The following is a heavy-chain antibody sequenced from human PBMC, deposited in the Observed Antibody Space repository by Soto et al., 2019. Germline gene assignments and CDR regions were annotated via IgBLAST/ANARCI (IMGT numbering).Heavy chain of an antibody. D-gene: IGHD3-3*01. CDR2: IYHNGST. J-gene: IGHJ4*02. CDR1: GGSISSYY. CDR3: ASCSYYDFSSGYYTFDF. Sequence: SETLSLTCTVSGGSISSYYWSWIRQPPGKGLEWIGYIYHNGSTNYNPSLKSRVTMSVDTSKRQFSLNLSSVTAADTAVYYCASCSYYDFSSGYYTFDFWGQGALVTVS. V-gene: IGHV4-59*01.